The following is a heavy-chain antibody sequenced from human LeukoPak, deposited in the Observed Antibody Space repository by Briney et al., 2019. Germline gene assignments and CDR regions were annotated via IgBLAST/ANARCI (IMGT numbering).Heavy chain of an antibody. D-gene: IGHD1-26*01. V-gene: IGHV3-11*05. CDR1: GFTFSDYY. Sequence: PGGSLRLSCAASGFTFSDYYMSWIRQVPGKGLEWVSYISSSSRYTNYAAPVKGRFTISRDNAKNSLYVQMNSLGAEDTAIYYCARVLASTGSYGKAFDFWGQGTMVTVSS. CDR3: ARVLASTGSYGKAFDF. CDR2: ISSSSRYT. J-gene: IGHJ3*01.